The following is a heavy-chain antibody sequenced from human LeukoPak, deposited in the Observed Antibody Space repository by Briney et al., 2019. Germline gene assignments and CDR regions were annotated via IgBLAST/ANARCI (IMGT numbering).Heavy chain of an antibody. V-gene: IGHV4-34*01. J-gene: IGHJ5*02. D-gene: IGHD6-19*01. Sequence: SETLSLTCAVYGGSFSGYYWSWIRQPPGKGLEWIGEINHSGRTNYNPSLKSRVTISVDTSKNQFSLKLSSVTAADTAVYYCARLVGTQWLVRFNWFDPWGQGTLVTVSS. CDR1: GGSFSGYY. CDR2: INHSGRT. CDR3: ARLVGTQWLVRFNWFDP.